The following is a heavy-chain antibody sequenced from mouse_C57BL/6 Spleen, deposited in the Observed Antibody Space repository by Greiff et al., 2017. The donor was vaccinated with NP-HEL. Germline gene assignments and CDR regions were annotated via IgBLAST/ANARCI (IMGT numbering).Heavy chain of an antibody. CDR2: INYDGSST. CDR3: ARDKITTAPDYFDY. CDR1: GFTFSDYY. V-gene: IGHV5-16*01. Sequence: EVMLVESEGGLVQPGSSMKLSCTASGFTFSDYYMAWVRQVPEKGLEWVANINYDGSSTYYLDSLKSRFIISRDNAKNILYLQMSSLKSEDTATYYCARDKITTAPDYFDYWGQGTTLTVSS. J-gene: IGHJ2*01. D-gene: IGHD1-2*01.